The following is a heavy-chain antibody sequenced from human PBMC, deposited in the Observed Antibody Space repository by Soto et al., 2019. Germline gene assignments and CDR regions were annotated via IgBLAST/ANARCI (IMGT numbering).Heavy chain of an antibody. V-gene: IGHV1-69*13. CDR2: IIPIFGTA. CDR3: ARGSGIVGPSNYYYGMDV. CDR1: GGTFSSYA. Sequence: SVKVSCKASGGTFSSYAISWVRQAPGQGLEWMGGIIPIFGTANYAQKFQGRVTITADESTSTAYMELSSLRSEDTAVYYCARGSGIVGPSNYYYGMDVWGQGTTVTVSS. J-gene: IGHJ6*02. D-gene: IGHD1-26*01.